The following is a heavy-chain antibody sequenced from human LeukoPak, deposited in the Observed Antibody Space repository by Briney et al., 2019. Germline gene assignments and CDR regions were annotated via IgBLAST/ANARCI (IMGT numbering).Heavy chain of an antibody. Sequence: SQTLSLTCTVSGGSISSGSYDWSWIWQPAGKGLEWIGRIYTSGSTNYNPSLKSRVTISVDTSKTPFSLKLSSVTAADTAVYYCARDGSGRYNWFDPWGQGTLVTATS. J-gene: IGHJ5*02. D-gene: IGHD3-10*01. CDR3: ARDGSGRYNWFDP. CDR2: IYTSGST. V-gene: IGHV4-61*02. CDR1: GGSISSGSYD.